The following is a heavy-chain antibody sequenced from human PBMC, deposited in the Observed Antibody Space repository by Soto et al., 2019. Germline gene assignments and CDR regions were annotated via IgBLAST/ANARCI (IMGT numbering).Heavy chain of an antibody. CDR3: ARGSGRNHPGGYYYYMDV. D-gene: IGHD6-25*01. Sequence: PSETLSLTCAVYGGSFSGYYWSWIRQPPGKGLEGIGEINHSGSTNYNPSLKSRVTISVDTSKNQFSLKLSSVTAADTAVYYCARGSGRNHPGGYYYYMDVWGKGTTVIAP. V-gene: IGHV4-34*01. CDR1: GGSFSGYY. J-gene: IGHJ6*03. CDR2: INHSGST.